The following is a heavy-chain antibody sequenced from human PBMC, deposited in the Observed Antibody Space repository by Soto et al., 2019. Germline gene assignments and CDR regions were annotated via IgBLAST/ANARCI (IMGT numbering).Heavy chain of an antibody. CDR3: ARDQAPPSPMWAPSPEVWYFDL. V-gene: IGHV3-7*01. Sequence: EVQLVESGGGLVQPGGSLRLSCAASGFTFSSYWMSWVRQAPGKGLEWVANIKQDGSEKYYVDSVKGRFTISRDNAKNSLYLQMNSLRAEDTAVYYCARDQAPPSPMWAPSPEVWYFDLWGRGTLVTVSS. D-gene: IGHD3-10*02. J-gene: IGHJ2*01. CDR1: GFTFSSYW. CDR2: IKQDGSEK.